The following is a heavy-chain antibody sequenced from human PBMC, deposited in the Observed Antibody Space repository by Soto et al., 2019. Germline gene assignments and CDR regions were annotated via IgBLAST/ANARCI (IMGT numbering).Heavy chain of an antibody. V-gene: IGHV1-69*05. CDR3: ARSAMVNDYYYGMDV. CDR2: IIPIFGTA. D-gene: IGHD5-18*01. Sequence: ASVKVSCKASGGTFSSYAISWVRQAPGQGLEWMGGIIPIFGTANYAQKFQGRVTITRDTSISTAYMELSRLRSDDTAVYYCARSAMVNDYYYGMDVWGQGTTVTVSS. CDR1: GGTFSSYA. J-gene: IGHJ6*02.